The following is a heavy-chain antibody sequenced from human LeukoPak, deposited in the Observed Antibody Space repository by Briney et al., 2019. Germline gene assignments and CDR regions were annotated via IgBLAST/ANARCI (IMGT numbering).Heavy chain of an antibody. CDR2: ISSSSSTI. CDR1: GFTFSSYS. D-gene: IGHD2-2*01. V-gene: IGHV3-48*01. J-gene: IGHJ3*02. CDR3: ARDRPRVEYQLPLVAFDI. Sequence: PGGSLRLSCAASGFTFSSYSMNWVRQAPGKGLEWVSCISSSSSTIYYADSVKGRFTISRDNAKNSLYLQMNSLRAEDTAVYYCARDRPRVEYQLPLVAFDIWGQGTMVTVSS.